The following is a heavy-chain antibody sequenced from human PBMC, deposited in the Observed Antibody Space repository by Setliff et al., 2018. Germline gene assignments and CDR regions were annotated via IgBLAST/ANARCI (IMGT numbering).Heavy chain of an antibody. CDR1: GYPFISYD. CDR2: IIPIFGTT. D-gene: IGHD2-2*01. Sequence: SVKVSCKASGYPFISYDINWVRQAPGQGLEWMGGIIPIFGTTDYAQKFQGRVTITTDESTSTANMELRSLRSDDTAVYYCVRAPPTVVIPPGRAFFDPWGQGTLVTVSS. V-gene: IGHV1-69*05. J-gene: IGHJ5*02. CDR3: VRAPPTVVIPPGRAFFDP.